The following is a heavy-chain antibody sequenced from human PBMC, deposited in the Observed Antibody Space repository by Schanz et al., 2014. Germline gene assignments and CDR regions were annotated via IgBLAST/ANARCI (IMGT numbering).Heavy chain of an antibody. J-gene: IGHJ2*01. CDR3: ARNRGSGGQNWYFDL. CDR1: GFSLDIFA. V-gene: IGHV3-23*04. CDR2: ISGSGGST. D-gene: IGHD1-26*01. Sequence: VQLVDSGGGLVEPGGSLRLSCATSGFSLDIFAVSWVRQAPGKGLEWVSAISGSGGSTYYADSVKGRFTISRDNAENTLFLQMNSLRAGDAAVYYCARNRGSGGQNWYFDLWGRGTLVTVSS.